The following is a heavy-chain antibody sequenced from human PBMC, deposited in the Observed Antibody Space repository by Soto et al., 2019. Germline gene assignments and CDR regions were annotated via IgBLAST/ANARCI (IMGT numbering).Heavy chain of an antibody. J-gene: IGHJ4*02. CDR1: GFTFSDYY. CDR3: ARGPSRKRDFEY. V-gene: IGHV3-11*01. D-gene: IGHD6-13*01. Sequence: GWSLRLSCAASGFTFSDYYMSWIRQAPGKGLEWVSYISSSGSTIYYADSVKGRFTISRDNAKNSLYLQMNSLRAEDTAVYYWARGPSRKRDFEYWGQGTLVAVSS. CDR2: ISSSGSTI.